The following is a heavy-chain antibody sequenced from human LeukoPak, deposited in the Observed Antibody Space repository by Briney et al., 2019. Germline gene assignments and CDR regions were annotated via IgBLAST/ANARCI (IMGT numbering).Heavy chain of an antibody. Sequence: PGGSLRLSCAASGFTVSSNYMSWVRQAPGKGLEWVSVIYSGGNTFYADSVKGRFTVSRDISKNTLYLQMNSLRAEDTAIYYCATTRTGYNVIDYWGQGTLVTVSS. CDR3: ATTRTGYNVIDY. J-gene: IGHJ4*02. CDR1: GFTVSSNY. CDR2: IYSGGNT. D-gene: IGHD5-24*01. V-gene: IGHV3-53*01.